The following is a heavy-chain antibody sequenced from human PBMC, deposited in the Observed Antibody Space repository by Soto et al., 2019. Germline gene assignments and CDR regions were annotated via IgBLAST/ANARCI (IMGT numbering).Heavy chain of an antibody. CDR1: GFTFTSHS. J-gene: IGHJ5*02. V-gene: IGHV3-48*01. D-gene: IGHD6-13*01. CDR2: ISGASTHI. CDR3: AKAPDIAALNWFDP. Sequence: GGSLRLSCAASGFTFTSHSMNWVRQAPGKGLEWISYISGASTHIYYADSVKGRFTISRDNSKNTLYLQMNSLRAEDTAVYYCAKAPDIAALNWFDPWGQGTLVTVSS.